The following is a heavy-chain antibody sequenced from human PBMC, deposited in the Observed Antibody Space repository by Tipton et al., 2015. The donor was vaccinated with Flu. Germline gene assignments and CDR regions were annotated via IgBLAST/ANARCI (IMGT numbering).Heavy chain of an antibody. CDR3: ARGVIYYDSSGSITDAFDI. V-gene: IGHV4-61*02. J-gene: IGHJ3*02. D-gene: IGHD3-22*01. Sequence: LRLSCTVSGGSISSGSYYWSWIRQPAGKGLEWIGRIYTSGSTNYNPSLKSRVTISVDTSKNQFSLKLSSVTAADTAVYYCARGVIYYDSSGSITDAFDIWGQGTMVTVSS. CDR2: IYTSGST. CDR1: GGSISSGSYY.